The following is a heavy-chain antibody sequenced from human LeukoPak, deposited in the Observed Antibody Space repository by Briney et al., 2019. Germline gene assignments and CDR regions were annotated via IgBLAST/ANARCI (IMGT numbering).Heavy chain of an antibody. D-gene: IGHD1-14*01. CDR1: GFTFSSYA. CDR2: ITSNGGTT. Sequence: PGGSLRLSCGASGFTFSSYAMSWVRQAPGKGLEWVSAITSNGGTTYYADSVKGGFTISRDNSKNTLYLQMNSLRAEDTAVFYCAKDRLTIDAFDIWGQGTMVTVSS. CDR3: AKDRLTIDAFDI. V-gene: IGHV3-23*01. J-gene: IGHJ3*02.